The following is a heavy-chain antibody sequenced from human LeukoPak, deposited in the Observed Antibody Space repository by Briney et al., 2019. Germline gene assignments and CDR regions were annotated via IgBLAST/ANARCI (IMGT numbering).Heavy chain of an antibody. CDR2: IYYSGST. D-gene: IGHD2-2*02. CDR1: GGSISSGDYY. CDR3: ARWCTSCYTIQT. J-gene: IGHJ5*02. V-gene: IGHV4-30-4*08. Sequence: SETLSPTCTVSGGSISSGDYYWSRIRQPPGKGLEWIGYIYYSGSTYYNPSLKSRVTISVDTSKNQFSLKLSSVTAADTAVYYCARWCTSCYTIQTWGQGTLVTVSS.